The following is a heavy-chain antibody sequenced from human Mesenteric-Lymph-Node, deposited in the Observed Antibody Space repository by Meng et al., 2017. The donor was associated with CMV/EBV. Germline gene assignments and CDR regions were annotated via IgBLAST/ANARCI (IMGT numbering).Heavy chain of an antibody. J-gene: IGHJ6*02. CDR3: AKQITVTNYYYYYAMDV. CDR2: ISSSSTI. Sequence: GGSLRLSCAASGFTFSDYYMNWVRQAPGKGLEWVSSISSSSTIYYADSVKGRFTISRDNAKNSLYLQMNSLRAEDTAVYYCAKQITVTNYYYYYAMDVWGQGTTVTVSS. D-gene: IGHD4-11*01. V-gene: IGHV3-69-1*02. CDR1: GFTFSDYY.